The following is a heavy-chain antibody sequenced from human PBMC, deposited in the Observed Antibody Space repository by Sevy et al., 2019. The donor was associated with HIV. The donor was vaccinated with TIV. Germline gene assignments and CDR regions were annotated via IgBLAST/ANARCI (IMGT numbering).Heavy chain of an antibody. CDR3: ARDWNSGVFDY. V-gene: IGHV3-33*01. CDR1: GFTFSNHG. J-gene: IGHJ4*02. CDR2: IWYDGSKQ. D-gene: IGHD1-1*01. Sequence: GGSLRLSCAASGFTFSNHGMNWVRQAPGKGLEWVAEIWYDGSKQYYPDSVKGRFTISRDKNTLYLQMNSLRAEDTAVYYCARDWNSGVFDYWGQGTLVTVSS.